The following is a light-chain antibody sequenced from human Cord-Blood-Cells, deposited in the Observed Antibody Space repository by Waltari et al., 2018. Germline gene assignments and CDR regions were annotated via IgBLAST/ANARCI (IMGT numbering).Light chain of an antibody. J-gene: IGLJ3*02. Sequence: QSALTQPASVSGSPGPSLTISCTGPSSDVGGYHYVSWYQQHPGKAPKLMIYDVSNRPSGVSNRFSGSKSGNTASLTISGLQAEDEADYYCSSYTSSSTWVFGGGTKLTVL. V-gene: IGLV2-14*01. CDR1: SSDVGGYHY. CDR3: SSYTSSSTWV. CDR2: DVS.